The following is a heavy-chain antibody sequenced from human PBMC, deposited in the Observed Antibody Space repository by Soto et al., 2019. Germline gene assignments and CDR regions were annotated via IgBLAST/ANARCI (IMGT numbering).Heavy chain of an antibody. CDR2: ISGSGGNT. CDR1: GFTFSSYA. Sequence: SGGSLRLSCAASGFTFSSYAMTWVRQAPGKGLEWVSAISGSGGNTYYADSVKGRFTISRDNSKNTLYLQMNSLRAEDTAVYYCAKGSRGGSYGYFDYWGQGTLVTASS. V-gene: IGHV3-23*01. CDR3: AKGSRGGSYGYFDY. D-gene: IGHD1-26*01. J-gene: IGHJ4*02.